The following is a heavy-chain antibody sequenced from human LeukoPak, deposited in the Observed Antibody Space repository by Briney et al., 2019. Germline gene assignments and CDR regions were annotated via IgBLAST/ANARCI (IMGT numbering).Heavy chain of an antibody. CDR1: GGSFGDHF. D-gene: IGHD2/OR15-2a*01. J-gene: IGHJ5*01. Sequence: SETLSLTCGLNGGSFGDHFWGWFRQSPGKGLEWIGEVNQRGTINSNPSLKSRVAISVETSKHHFSLKLTSVTAADTAVYYCARINLWPGNWIDSWGQGSLVTVSS. CDR2: VNQRGTI. CDR3: ARINLWPGNWIDS. V-gene: IGHV4-34*01.